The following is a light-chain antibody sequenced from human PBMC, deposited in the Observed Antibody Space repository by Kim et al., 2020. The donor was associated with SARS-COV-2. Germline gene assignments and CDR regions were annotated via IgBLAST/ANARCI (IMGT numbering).Light chain of an antibody. J-gene: IGLJ1*01. CDR1: SSDVGRYNY. Sequence: QSALTQPRSVSGSPGQSVTISCTGTSSDVGRYNYVSWYQQHPGKAPKLMIYDVNKRPSGVPDRFSGSKSGNTASLSISGLQAEDEADYYCCSYTGTSPLYVFGTGTKVTVL. CDR3: CSYTGTSPLYV. V-gene: IGLV2-11*01. CDR2: DVN.